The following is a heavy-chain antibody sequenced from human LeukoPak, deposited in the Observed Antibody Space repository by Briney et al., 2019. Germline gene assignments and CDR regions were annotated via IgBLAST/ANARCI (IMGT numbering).Heavy chain of an antibody. Sequence: PGRSLRLSCAASGFTFSSYAMHWVRQAPGKGLEWVAVISYDGSNKYYADSVKGRFTISRDNSKNTLHLQMNILRAEDTAVYYCARDYTYYHSGSYHDAFDIWGQGTMVTVSS. V-gene: IGHV3-30-3*01. D-gene: IGHD3-10*01. CDR3: ARDYTYYHSGSYHDAFDI. CDR2: ISYDGSNK. J-gene: IGHJ3*02. CDR1: GFTFSSYA.